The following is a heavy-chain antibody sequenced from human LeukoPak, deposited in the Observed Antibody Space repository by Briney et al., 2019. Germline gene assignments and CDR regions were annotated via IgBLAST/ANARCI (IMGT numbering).Heavy chain of an antibody. J-gene: IGHJ4*02. V-gene: IGHV4-34*01. D-gene: IGHD5-24*01. CDR2: INHSGST. Sequence: PSETLSLTCAVHGGSFSGYYWSWIRQPPGKGLEWIGEINHSGSTNYNPSLKSRVTISVDTSKNQFSLKLSSVTAADTAVYYCARGPGYGYNIKRLDYWGQGTLVTVSS. CDR3: ARGPGYGYNIKRLDY. CDR1: GGSFSGYY.